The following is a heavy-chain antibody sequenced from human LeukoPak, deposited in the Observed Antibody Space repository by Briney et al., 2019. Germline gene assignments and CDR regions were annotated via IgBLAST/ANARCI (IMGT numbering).Heavy chain of an antibody. CDR1: GGSFSGYY. CDR2: INHSGST. D-gene: IGHD3-22*01. CDR3: ARAYYDSSGYYGY. J-gene: IGHJ4*02. Sequence: PSETLSLTCAVYGGSFSGYYWSWIRQPPGKGLEWIGEINHSGSTNYNPSLKSRVTISVDTSENQFSLKLSSVTAADTAVYYCARAYYDSSGYYGYWGQGTLVTVSS. V-gene: IGHV4-34*01.